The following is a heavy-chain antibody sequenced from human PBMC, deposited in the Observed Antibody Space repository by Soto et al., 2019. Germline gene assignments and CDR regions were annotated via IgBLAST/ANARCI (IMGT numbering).Heavy chain of an antibody. CDR1: GYTFTSYY. CDR2: INPSGGST. V-gene: IGHV1-46*01. J-gene: IGHJ6*02. Sequence: GASVQVCCRASGYTFTSYYMHWGRQARGQGHEWMGMINPSGGSTSYEQKFQGRGTMTRDTSTSTVYMELSSLRSEDTAVYYCAREWDIVVVPAASYYYGMDVWGQGTTVTVSS. D-gene: IGHD2-2*01. CDR3: AREWDIVVVPAASYYYGMDV.